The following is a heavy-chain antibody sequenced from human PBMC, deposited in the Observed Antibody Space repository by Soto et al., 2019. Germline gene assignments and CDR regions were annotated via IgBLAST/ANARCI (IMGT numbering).Heavy chain of an antibody. J-gene: IGHJ6*02. V-gene: IGHV5-10-1*01. Sequence: PGESLKISCKGSGYSFTSYWISWVRQMPGKGLEWMGRIDPSDSYTNYSPSFQGHVTISADKSISTAYLQWSSLKASDTAMYYCARIKEGYYDFWGRSPLNYYYYGMDVWGHGTTVTVSS. D-gene: IGHD3-3*01. CDR3: ARIKEGYYDFWGRSPLNYYYYGMDV. CDR2: IDPSDSYT. CDR1: GYSFTSYW.